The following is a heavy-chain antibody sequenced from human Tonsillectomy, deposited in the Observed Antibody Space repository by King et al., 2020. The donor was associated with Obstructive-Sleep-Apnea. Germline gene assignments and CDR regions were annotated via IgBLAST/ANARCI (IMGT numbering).Heavy chain of an antibody. CDR2: LKLRGTT. Sequence: VQLVESGGGLVQPGGSLRLSCAASGFTFSTYAISWVRQAPGKGLEWVSALKLRGTTFYAGSVRGRVTISRDNSKYTVDLQVNSLRAEDTAIYYCAKEGGGSGVYWVDSWGQGTLVTVSS. V-gene: IGHV3-23*04. D-gene: IGHD3-10*01. CDR3: AKEGGGSGVYWVDS. J-gene: IGHJ4*02. CDR1: GFTFSTYA.